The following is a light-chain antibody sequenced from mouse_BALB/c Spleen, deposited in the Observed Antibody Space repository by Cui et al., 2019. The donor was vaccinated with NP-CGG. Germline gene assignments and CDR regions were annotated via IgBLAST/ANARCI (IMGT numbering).Light chain of an antibody. J-gene: IGKJ4*01. V-gene: IGKV4-55*01. Sequence: QIVLTQSPAIMSASPGEKVTMTCSASSSVSYMYWYQQKPGSSPRLLIYDTSNLASGVPVRFSGSGSGTSYSLTISRMEAEDAATYYCQQWSSYPLTFGSGTKLEIK. CDR2: DTS. CDR1: SSVSY. CDR3: QQWSSYPLT.